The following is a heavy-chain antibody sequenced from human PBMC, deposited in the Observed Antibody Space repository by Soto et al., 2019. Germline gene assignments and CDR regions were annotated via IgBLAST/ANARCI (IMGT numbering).Heavy chain of an antibody. V-gene: IGHV3-23*01. Sequence: EVQLLESGGGLVQPGGSLILSCAASGFTFSSYAMGWVRXXPGKGLEWVSAMSGSGGSTYYADSVKGRCTISRDNSNXXXXXXXXXXXXXXXXXXXXXXXXXXXXCYHWYFDFCGRGTQVTVSS. CDR3: XXXXXXXXCYHWYFDF. D-gene: IGHD5-18*01. CDR2: MSGSGGST. J-gene: IGHJ2*01. CDR1: GFTFSSYA.